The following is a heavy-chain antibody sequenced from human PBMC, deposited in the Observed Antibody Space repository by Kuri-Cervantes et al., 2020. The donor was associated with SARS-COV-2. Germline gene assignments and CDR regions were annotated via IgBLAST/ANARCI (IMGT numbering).Heavy chain of an antibody. J-gene: IGHJ6*02. CDR3: ASEKGYYYYGMDV. Sequence: SETLSLTCAVYGGSFSGYYWSWIRQPPGKGLEGFGEINHSGSTNYNPSLKSRVTISVDTSKNQFSLKLSSVTAADTAVYYCASEKGYYYYGMDVWGQGTTVTVSS. CDR1: GGSFSGYY. V-gene: IGHV4-34*01. CDR2: INHSGST.